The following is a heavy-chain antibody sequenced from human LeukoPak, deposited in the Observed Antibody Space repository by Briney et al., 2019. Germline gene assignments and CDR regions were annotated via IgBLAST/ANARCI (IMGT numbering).Heavy chain of an antibody. Sequence: GGSLRLSCAASGFTFSSYWMHWVRQAPGKGLVWVSRINSDGSSTNYADSVKGRFTISRDNAKNSLYLQMNGLKAEDTAVYYCARVLGEAHYYFDYWGQGTLVTVSS. V-gene: IGHV3-74*01. CDR2: INSDGSST. CDR3: ARVLGEAHYYFDY. CDR1: GFTFSSYW. D-gene: IGHD3-16*01. J-gene: IGHJ4*02.